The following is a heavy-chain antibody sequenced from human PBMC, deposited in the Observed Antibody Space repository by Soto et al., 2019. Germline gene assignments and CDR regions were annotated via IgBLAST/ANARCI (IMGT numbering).Heavy chain of an antibody. D-gene: IGHD3-3*01. J-gene: IGHJ6*03. CDR1: GGSISSYY. Sequence: PSETLSLTCTVSGGSISSYYWSWIRQPPGKGLECIGYIYYSGSTNYNPSLKSRVTISVDTSKNQFSLKLSSVTAADTAVYYCARMDYDFWSGPTYYYYYYMDVWGKGTTVTVSS. CDR3: ARMDYDFWSGPTYYYYYYMDV. CDR2: IYYSGST. V-gene: IGHV4-59*08.